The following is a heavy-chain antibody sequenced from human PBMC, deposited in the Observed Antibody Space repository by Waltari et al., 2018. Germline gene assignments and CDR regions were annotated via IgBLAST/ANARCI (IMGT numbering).Heavy chain of an antibody. J-gene: IGHJ4*02. CDR3: ARHANKRLL. Sequence: QLQLQESGPGLVKPSETLSLTCNVPGGTINSDAYYWGWIRQPPGKGLEWIGSFYNGNTYYNPSLKSRVTISVDTSKNQVPLKLRSVTAADTAVYYCARHANKRLLWGQGTLVTVSA. D-gene: IGHD5-18*01. CDR1: GGTINSDAYY. V-gene: IGHV4-39*01. CDR2: FYNGNT.